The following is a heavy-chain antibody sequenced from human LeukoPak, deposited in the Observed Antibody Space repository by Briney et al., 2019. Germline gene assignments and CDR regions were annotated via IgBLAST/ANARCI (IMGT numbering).Heavy chain of an antibody. CDR2: INSDGGST. CDR3: ARDFWDGGFDP. Sequence: PGGSLRLSCAASGFRFSSYWMHWVRQAPGKGPVWVSRINSDGGSTTYADSVKGRFTISRDNAKNTVYLQMNSLRAEDTAVYYCARDFWDGGFDPWGQGTLVTVSS. V-gene: IGHV3-74*01. D-gene: IGHD1-26*01. J-gene: IGHJ5*02. CDR1: GFRFSSYW.